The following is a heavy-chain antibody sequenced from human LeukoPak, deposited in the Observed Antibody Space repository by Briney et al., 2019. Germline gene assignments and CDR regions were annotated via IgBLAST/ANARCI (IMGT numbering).Heavy chain of an antibody. J-gene: IGHJ4*02. Sequence: GGSLRLSCADSGFTVSSNYMRWVRQAPGKGLEWVSVIYSGGSTHYADSVKGRFTISRDNAKNSPYLQVNSLRAEDTAVYYCAKMEVGATTLAYWGQGTLVTVSS. CDR3: AKMEVGATTLAY. CDR2: IYSGGST. V-gene: IGHV3-66*01. CDR1: GFTVSSNY. D-gene: IGHD1-26*01.